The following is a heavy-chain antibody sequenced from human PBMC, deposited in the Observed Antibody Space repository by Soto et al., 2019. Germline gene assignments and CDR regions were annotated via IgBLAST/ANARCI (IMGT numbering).Heavy chain of an antibody. Sequence: EVQLVESGGGLVQPGGSLKLSCAASGFTFSGSAMHWVRQASGKGLEWVGRIRSKANSYATAYAASVKGRFTISRDDSKNTAYLQMNSLKTEDTAVYYCTRSPYPDWYFDLWCRGTMVTVSS. D-gene: IGHD2-2*01. CDR3: TRSPYPDWYFDL. V-gene: IGHV3-73*02. CDR1: GFTFSGSA. J-gene: IGHJ2*01. CDR2: IRSKANSYAT.